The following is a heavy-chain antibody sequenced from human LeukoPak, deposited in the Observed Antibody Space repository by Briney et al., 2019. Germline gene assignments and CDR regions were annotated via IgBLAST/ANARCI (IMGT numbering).Heavy chain of an antibody. D-gene: IGHD4-23*01. CDR1: GFTFSPYW. Sequence: GGSLRLSCAASGFTFSPYWMHWVRQGPGKGLVWVSRINNDGSSTIYADSVKGRFTISRDNAKNTLDLQMDSLRAEDTAVYYGARGGGNHAFDVWGQGTMVTVSS. CDR3: ARGGGNHAFDV. J-gene: IGHJ3*01. V-gene: IGHV3-74*01. CDR2: INNDGSST.